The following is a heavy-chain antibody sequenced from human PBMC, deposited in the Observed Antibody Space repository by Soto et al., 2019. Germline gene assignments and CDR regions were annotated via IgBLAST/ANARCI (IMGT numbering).Heavy chain of an antibody. V-gene: IGHV2-5*02. CDR3: AHRGYADKHFQH. CDR1: GFSLTTHGVG. Sequence: QITLKESGPTLVKPTQTLTLTCTFSGFSLTTHGVGVGWIRQPPGKALEWLANIYWDDDKRYSPSLKTRLTITQDTSKNQVVLKMTNMEPADTATYYSAHRGYADKHFQHWGQGTLVTVSS. CDR2: IYWDDDK. D-gene: IGHD5-18*01. J-gene: IGHJ1*01.